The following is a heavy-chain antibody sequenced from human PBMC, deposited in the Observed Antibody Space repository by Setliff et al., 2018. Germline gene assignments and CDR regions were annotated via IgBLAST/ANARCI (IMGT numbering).Heavy chain of an antibody. CDR2: ISASGGTT. Sequence: GESLKISCATSGFTFREYSLTWVRQAPGKGLEWVSIISASGGTTYYADSVKGRFTISSDNSKNTLYLQMNSLRAEDTARYYCAKGKGPQPRPSLDYWGQGTLVTVSS. V-gene: IGHV3-23*01. CDR1: GFTFREYS. J-gene: IGHJ4*02. CDR3: AKGKGPQPRPSLDY.